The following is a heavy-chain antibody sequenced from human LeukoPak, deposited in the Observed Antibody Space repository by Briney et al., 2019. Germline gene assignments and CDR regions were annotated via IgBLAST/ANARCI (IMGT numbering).Heavy chain of an antibody. D-gene: IGHD3-22*01. V-gene: IGHV1-2*06. CDR2: INPNSGGT. CDR1: GYTFTGYY. CDR3: ARARGGYYDSSGRWAFDI. J-gene: IGHJ3*02. Sequence: GASVKVSCKASGYTFTGYYMHWVRQAPRQGLEWMGRINPNSGGTNYAQKFQGRVTMTRDTSISTAYMELSRLRSDDTAVYYCARARGGYYDSSGRWAFDIWGQGTMVTVSS.